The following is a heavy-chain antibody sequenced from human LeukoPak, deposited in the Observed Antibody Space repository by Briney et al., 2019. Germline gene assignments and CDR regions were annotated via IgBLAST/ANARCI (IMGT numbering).Heavy chain of an antibody. CDR2: LNSDGSST. D-gene: IGHD6-19*01. V-gene: IGHV3-74*01. Sequence: GGSLRLSCVVSGFTFSSYWMHWVRQVPGKGLVWVSRLNSDGSSTRYADSVKGRFTISRDNARNTLYLQMASLRAEDTAVYYCAKDRRSQWLVQDYWGQGTLVTVSS. CDR1: GFTFSSYW. CDR3: AKDRRSQWLVQDY. J-gene: IGHJ4*02.